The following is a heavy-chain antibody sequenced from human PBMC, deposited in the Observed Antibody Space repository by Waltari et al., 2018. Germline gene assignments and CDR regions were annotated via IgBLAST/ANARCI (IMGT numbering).Heavy chain of an antibody. CDR2: IYYSGST. J-gene: IGHJ6*03. D-gene: IGHD3-16*01. V-gene: IGHV4-59*11. CDR3: ARDLEGLRLGELYRGYYYYMDV. Sequence: QVQLQESGPGLVKPSETLSLTCTVSGGSISSHYWSWIRQPPGKGLEWIGYIYYSGSTNYTPSLRSRVTISVDTSKSQFSLKLSSVTAADTAVYYCARDLEGLRLGELYRGYYYYMDVWGKGTTVTVSS. CDR1: GGSISSHY.